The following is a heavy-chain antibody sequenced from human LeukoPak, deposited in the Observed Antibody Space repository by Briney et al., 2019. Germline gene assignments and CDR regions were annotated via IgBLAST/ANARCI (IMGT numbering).Heavy chain of an antibody. CDR2: INHSGST. CDR1: GGSLSGYY. Sequence: SETLSLTCAVSGGSLSGYYWTWIRQPPGKGLEWIGEINHSGSTNYNPSLKSRVTISVDTSKNQFSLKLSSVTAADTAVYYCARGIVVVPAAIYPRQRWLQKYFDYWGQGTLVTVSS. J-gene: IGHJ4*02. CDR3: ARGIVVVPAAIYPRQRWLQKYFDY. V-gene: IGHV4-34*01. D-gene: IGHD2-2*01.